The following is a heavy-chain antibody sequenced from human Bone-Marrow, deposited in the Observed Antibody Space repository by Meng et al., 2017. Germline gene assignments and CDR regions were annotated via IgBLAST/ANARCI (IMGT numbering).Heavy chain of an antibody. J-gene: IGHJ6*02. CDR2: ISWNSSSI. V-gene: IGHV3-9*01. CDR1: GFTFDDYA. CDR3: AKSNIVVVVAATALDV. D-gene: IGHD2-15*01. Sequence: GGSLRLSCAASGFTFDDYAMHWVRQAPGKGLEWVSGISWNSSSIGYADSVKGRFTISRDNAKNSLYLQMNSLRAEDTALYYCAKSNIVVVVAATALDVWGRGTTVTVSS.